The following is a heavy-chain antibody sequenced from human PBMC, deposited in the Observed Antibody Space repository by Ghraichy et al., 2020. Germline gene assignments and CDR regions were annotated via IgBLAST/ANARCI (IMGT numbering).Heavy chain of an antibody. Sequence: SETLSLTCTVSSGSISSYYGSWIRQPPGKGLEWIGYIYYSGKTNYNPSLKSRVTISVDASKNQFSLRLSSVTAADTAVYYCARSWGENDAFDIWGQGTKLTVSS. CDR1: SGSISSYY. CDR3: ARSWGENDAFDI. V-gene: IGHV4-59*01. D-gene: IGHD7-27*01. J-gene: IGHJ3*02. CDR2: IYYSGKT.